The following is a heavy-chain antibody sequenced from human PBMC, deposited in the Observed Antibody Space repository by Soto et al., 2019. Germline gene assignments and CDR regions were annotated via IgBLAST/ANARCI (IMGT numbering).Heavy chain of an antibody. Sequence: QVQLVQSGAEVKKPGASVKVSCKATGYTFTTYDINWVRQATGQGLEWMGWMNPNSGDTGYAQKFQGRVTMTGDTSISTAYMERSTLTSEDTAVYYCVRGLEWLRNYWGQGTLVTVSS. CDR1: GYTFTTYD. D-gene: IGHD5-12*01. CDR2: MNPNSGDT. J-gene: IGHJ4*02. CDR3: VRGLEWLRNY. V-gene: IGHV1-8*01.